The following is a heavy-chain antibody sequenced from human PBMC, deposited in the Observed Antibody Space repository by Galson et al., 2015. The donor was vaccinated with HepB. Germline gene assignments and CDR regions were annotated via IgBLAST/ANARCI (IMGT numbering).Heavy chain of an antibody. Sequence: QGQLQESGPGLVKPSETLSLTCTVSGGSISSYYWSWILQPPGKGLEWIGYIYYSGSTNYNPSLKSRVTISVDTSKNQFSLKLSSVTAADTAVHLSARVVLDAFDIWGRGTKVTVSS. D-gene: IGHD2-2*01. CDR1: GGSISSYY. V-gene: IGHV4-59*08. CDR2: IYYSGST. J-gene: IGHJ3*02. CDR3: ARVVLDAFDI.